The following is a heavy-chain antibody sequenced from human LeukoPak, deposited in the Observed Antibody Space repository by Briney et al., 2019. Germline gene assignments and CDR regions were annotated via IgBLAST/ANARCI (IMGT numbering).Heavy chain of an antibody. CDR3: ARGWAGGYSVYYYYYYMDV. J-gene: IGHJ6*03. V-gene: IGHV4-39*07. CDR2: IFYSGST. D-gene: IGHD5-18*01. CDR1: GGSISTSNYY. Sequence: TSETLSLTCTVSGGSISTSNYYWGWIRQPPGKGLEWIGNIFYSGSTYYSPSLRSRVTISLDTSRNQFSLKLSSVTAADTAVYYCARGWAGGYSVYYYYYYMDVWGKGTTATVSS.